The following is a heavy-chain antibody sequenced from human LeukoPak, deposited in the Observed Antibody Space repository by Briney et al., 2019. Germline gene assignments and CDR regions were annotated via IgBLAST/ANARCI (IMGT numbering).Heavy chain of an antibody. V-gene: IGHV3-74*01. Sequence: GGSLRLSCAATGFTFSRYWMHWVRQGPGKGLVGVSLISSDGSTTTYADSVKGRFTISRDNAKNTLYLQMNSLRAEDTAVYYCARDTITAPGDLDYWGQGTLVTVSS. CDR1: GFTFSRYW. D-gene: IGHD6-13*01. J-gene: IGHJ4*02. CDR3: ARDTITAPGDLDY. CDR2: ISSDGSTT.